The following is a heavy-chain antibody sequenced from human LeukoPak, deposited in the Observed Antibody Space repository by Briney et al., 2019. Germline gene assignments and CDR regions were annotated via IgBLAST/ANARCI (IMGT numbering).Heavy chain of an antibody. Sequence: WETLSLTCTVSGGSISSYYWSWIRQSPGKGLEWIGYISYSGNTNYNPSLKSRVTISIDTSKNQFSLKLSSVTAADTAIYYCARFKGVINSSGYYSTDAFDIWGQGTLVTVSA. CDR2: ISYSGNT. CDR1: GGSISSYY. CDR3: ARFKGVINSSGYYSTDAFDI. V-gene: IGHV4-59*01. D-gene: IGHD3-22*01. J-gene: IGHJ3*02.